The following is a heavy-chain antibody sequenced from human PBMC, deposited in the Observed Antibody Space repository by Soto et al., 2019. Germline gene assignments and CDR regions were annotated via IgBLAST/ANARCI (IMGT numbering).Heavy chain of an antibody. CDR2: IYYSGST. J-gene: IGHJ5*01. Sequence: PSETLSLTCTVSGGSISSSSYYWGLIRQPPGKGLEWIGSIYYSGSTYYNPSLKSRVTISVDTSKNQFSLKLRSVTAEDTAVYYCAKDHGTYGPNWIDSWGQGTLVTVSS. V-gene: IGHV4-39*07. D-gene: IGHD3-10*01. CDR3: AKDHGTYGPNWIDS. CDR1: GGSISSSSYY.